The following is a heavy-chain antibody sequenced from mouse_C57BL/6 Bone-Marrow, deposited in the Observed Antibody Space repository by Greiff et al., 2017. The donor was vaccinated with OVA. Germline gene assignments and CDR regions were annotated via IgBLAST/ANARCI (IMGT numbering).Heavy chain of an antibody. CDR2: INPSSGYT. Sequence: VQLQQSGAELAKPGASVKLSCEASGYTFTSYWMHWVKQRPGPGLEWIGYINPSSGYTKYNQKFKDKATLTADKSSSTAYMQLSSLTYEDSAVYYCARRFGDYYGSSPWFAYWGQGTLVTVSA. D-gene: IGHD1-1*01. CDR1: GYTFTSYW. J-gene: IGHJ3*01. V-gene: IGHV1-7*01. CDR3: ARRFGDYYGSSPWFAY.